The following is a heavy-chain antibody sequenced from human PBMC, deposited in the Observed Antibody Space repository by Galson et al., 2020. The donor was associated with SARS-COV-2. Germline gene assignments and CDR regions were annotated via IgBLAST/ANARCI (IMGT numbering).Heavy chain of an antibody. D-gene: IGHD1-26*01. CDR3: ARPLGGSYYYYMDV. V-gene: IGHV3-33*01. Sequence: GGSLRLSCAASGFTFSSYGMHWVRQAPGKGLEWVAVIWYDGSNKYYADSVKGRFTISRDNSKNTLYLQMNSLRAEDTAVYYCARPLGGSYYYYMDVWGKGTTVTVSS. J-gene: IGHJ6*03. CDR2: IWYDGSNK. CDR1: GFTFSSYG.